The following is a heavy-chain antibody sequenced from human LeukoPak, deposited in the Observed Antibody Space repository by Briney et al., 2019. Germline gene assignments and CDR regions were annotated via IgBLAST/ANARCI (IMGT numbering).Heavy chain of an antibody. J-gene: IGHJ4*02. D-gene: IGHD6-13*01. Sequence: ASVKVSCKASGYTFTSYYMHWVRQAPGQGLEWMGWINPNSGDTNYAQKFQGRVTMTRDTSISTAYMELSRLTSDDTAIYYCARVTGYPYWGQGTLVTVSS. V-gene: IGHV1-2*02. CDR3: ARVTGYPY. CDR1: GYTFTSYY. CDR2: INPNSGDT.